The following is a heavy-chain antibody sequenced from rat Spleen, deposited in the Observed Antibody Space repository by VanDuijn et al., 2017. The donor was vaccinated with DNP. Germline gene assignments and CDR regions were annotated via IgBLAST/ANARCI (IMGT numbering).Heavy chain of an antibody. V-gene: IGHV5S10*01. D-gene: IGHD1-11*01. Sequence: EVQLVETGGGLVQPGRSLKLSCVASGFTFSGYWMYWIRQAPKKGLEWVATIIFDGSRTFYRDSVKGRFTISRDNAKRTLYLQMDSVRSEDTAIYYCATSYDFDYWGQGVMVTVSS. CDR3: ATSYDFDY. CDR2: IIFDGSRT. CDR1: GFTFSGYW. J-gene: IGHJ2*01.